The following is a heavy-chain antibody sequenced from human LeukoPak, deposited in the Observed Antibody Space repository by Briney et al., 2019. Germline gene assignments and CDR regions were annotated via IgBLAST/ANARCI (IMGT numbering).Heavy chain of an antibody. CDR3: ARSKWGRFPCGGDCYSDY. CDR2: INPSGGST. CDR1: GYTFTSYY. Sequence: ASVKVSCKASGYTFTSYYMHWVRQAPGQGLEWKGIINPSGGSTSYAQKFQGRVTMTRDTSTSTVYMELSSLRSEDTAVYYCARSKWGRFPCGGDCYSDYWGQGTLVTVSS. J-gene: IGHJ4*02. D-gene: IGHD2-21*02. V-gene: IGHV1-46*01.